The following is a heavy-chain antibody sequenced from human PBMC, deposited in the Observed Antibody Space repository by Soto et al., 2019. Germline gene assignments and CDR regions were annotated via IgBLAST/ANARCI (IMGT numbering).Heavy chain of an antibody. CDR3: AREGYGSGGGYLDY. D-gene: IGHD6-19*01. CDR2: FYSDGTT. Sequence: EVQLVESGGGLIQPGGSLRLSCAASGFTVSSHYMSWVRQAPGKGLEWVSVFYSDGTTYYEDSVRGRFTISRDNSKNTLYLQRISLRAEDAAVYYGAREGYGSGGGYLDYWGQGTLVTVSS. V-gene: IGHV3-53*01. CDR1: GFTVSSHY. J-gene: IGHJ4*02.